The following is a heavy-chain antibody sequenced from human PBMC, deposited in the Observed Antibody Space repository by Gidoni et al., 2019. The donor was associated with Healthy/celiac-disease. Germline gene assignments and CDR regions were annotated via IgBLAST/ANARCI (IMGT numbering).Heavy chain of an antibody. Sequence: EVQLVESGGGLVQHGGSLRLSGAASGFTFSSYWMSWVRQAPGKGLEWVANIKKDGSDKYYVDSVKGRFTISRDNAKNSLYLQMNSLRAEDTAVYYCAREGDYGDSNWFDPWGQGTLVTVSS. CDR3: AREGDYGDSNWFDP. CDR2: IKKDGSDK. J-gene: IGHJ5*02. V-gene: IGHV3-7*01. CDR1: GFTFSSYW. D-gene: IGHD4-17*01.